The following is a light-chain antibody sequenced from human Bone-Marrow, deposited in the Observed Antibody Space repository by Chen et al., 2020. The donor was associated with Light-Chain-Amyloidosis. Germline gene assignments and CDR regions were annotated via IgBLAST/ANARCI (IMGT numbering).Light chain of an antibody. CDR3: FSFTTSNPHL. CDR2: DVS. Sequence: QSALTQPASVSGSPGQSIAISCTGTSSDVGAYNYVSWFQQHPGKAPKLMIYDVSNRPSGVSTLFSGSKSGSAASLTISGLQADDEADYYCFSFTTSNPHLFGTGTKVTVL. V-gene: IGLV2-14*01. CDR1: SSDVGAYNY. J-gene: IGLJ1*01.